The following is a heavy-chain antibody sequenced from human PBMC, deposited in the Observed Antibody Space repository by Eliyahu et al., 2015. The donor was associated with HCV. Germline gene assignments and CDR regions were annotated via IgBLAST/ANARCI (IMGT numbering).Heavy chain of an antibody. J-gene: IGHJ5*02. D-gene: IGHD2-15*01. CDR1: GFTFXSYG. V-gene: IGHV3-30*02. Sequence: QVQLVESGGGVVQPGGSLRLSCAASGFTFXSYGMPXXRQAPGKGLEWVAFIRYDGSNKYYADSVKGRFTISRDNSKNTLYLQMNSLRAEDTAVYYCAKLQRCSGGSCYPAGVNWFDPWGQGTLVTVSS. CDR2: IRYDGSNK. CDR3: AKLQRCSGGSCYPAGVNWFDP.